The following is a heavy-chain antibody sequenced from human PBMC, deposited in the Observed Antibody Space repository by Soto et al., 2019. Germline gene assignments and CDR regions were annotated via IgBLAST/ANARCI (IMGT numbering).Heavy chain of an antibody. V-gene: IGHV5-10-1*01. D-gene: IGHD2-2*01. CDR1: GYSFTSYW. CDR3: ARVRSRAYGMDV. Sequence: GESLNISCKGSGYSFTSYWISWVLQMPGKGLEWMGRTDPSDSYTNYSPSFQGHVTISADKSISTAYLQWSSLKASDTAMYYCARVRSRAYGMDVWGQGTTVTVSS. J-gene: IGHJ6*02. CDR2: TDPSDSYT.